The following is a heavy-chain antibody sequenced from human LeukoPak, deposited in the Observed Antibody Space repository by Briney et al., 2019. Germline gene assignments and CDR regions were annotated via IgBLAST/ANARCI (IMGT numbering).Heavy chain of an antibody. CDR3: AKEKGGYYDSSGYHPNWFDP. CDR1: GYSFTNYW. D-gene: IGHD3-22*01. Sequence: GESLKISCQGFGYSFTNYWIGWVRQMPGKGLEWMGIIYPGDSDARYSPSFQGQVTISADKSISTAYLQWSSLKASDTAMYYCAKEKGGYYDSSGYHPNWFDPWGQGTLVTVSS. V-gene: IGHV5-51*01. J-gene: IGHJ5*02. CDR2: IYPGDSDA.